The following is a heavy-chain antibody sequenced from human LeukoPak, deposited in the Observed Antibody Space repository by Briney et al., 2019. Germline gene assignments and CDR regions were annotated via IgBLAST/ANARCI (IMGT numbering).Heavy chain of an antibody. D-gene: IGHD3-16*01. CDR2: IKQDGSEK. V-gene: IGHV3-7*01. CDR3: ARYFAGALFDY. CDR1: GFTFSSYW. Sequence: PGGSLRLSCAASGFTFSSYWMSWVRQAPGKGLEWVANIKQDGSEKYYVDSVKGRFTISRDNAKNSLYLQMSSLRAEDTAVYYCARYFAGALFDYWGQGTLVTVSS. J-gene: IGHJ4*02.